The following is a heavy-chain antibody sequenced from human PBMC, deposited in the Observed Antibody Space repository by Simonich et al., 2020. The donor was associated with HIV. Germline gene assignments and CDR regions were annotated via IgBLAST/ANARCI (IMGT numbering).Heavy chain of an antibody. J-gene: IGHJ4*02. CDR3: ARGDPFFDY. Sequence: QVQLVQSGAEVKKPGASVKVSCKASCYTFTNYGITWVRQAPGQGPEYMGRIRTYKGYTNYAQKNRGRVTMTTDTSTSTAHMELRSLRSDDTAVYYCARGDPFFDYWGQGALVTVSS. CDR1: CYTFTNYG. CDR2: IRTYKGYT. V-gene: IGHV1-18*01.